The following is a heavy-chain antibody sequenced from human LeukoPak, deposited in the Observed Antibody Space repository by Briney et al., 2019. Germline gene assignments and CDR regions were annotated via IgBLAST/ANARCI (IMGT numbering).Heavy chain of an antibody. Sequence: SETLSLTCTVSGGSISSGGYYWSWIRQHPGKGREWIGYIYYSGRTYYNPSLKSRVTISVDTSKNQFSLKLSSVTAADTAVYYCAREGMTIFGVVIPYFDYWGQGTLVTVSS. CDR3: AREGMTIFGVVIPYFDY. CDR1: GGSISSGGYY. D-gene: IGHD3-3*01. J-gene: IGHJ4*02. V-gene: IGHV4-31*03. CDR2: IYYSGRT.